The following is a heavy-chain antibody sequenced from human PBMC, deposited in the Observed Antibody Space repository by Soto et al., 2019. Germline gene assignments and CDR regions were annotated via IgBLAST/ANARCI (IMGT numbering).Heavy chain of an antibody. J-gene: IGHJ4*02. CDR1: GGSFSGYD. V-gene: IGHV4-34*01. CDR3: ARDKITGRFDY. D-gene: IGHD2-8*02. CDR2: INHSGSS. Sequence: QVQLQQWGAGLLKPSETLSLTCAVYGGSFSGYDWTWIRQPPGTGLEWIGEINHSGSSNYNPSLKSRVTISVDTSKNQFSLKLTSVTAADTAVYCCARDKITGRFDYWGQGTLVTVSS.